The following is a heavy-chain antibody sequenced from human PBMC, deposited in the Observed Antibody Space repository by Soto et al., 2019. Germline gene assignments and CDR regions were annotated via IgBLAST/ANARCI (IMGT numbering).Heavy chain of an antibody. D-gene: IGHD3-10*01. V-gene: IGHV3-48*02. Sequence: EVQLVESGGGLVQPGGSLRLSCAASGFTFSSYSLNWVRQAPGKGLEWVSYISSSSSTIYYADSVKGRFTISRDNAKNSLYLQMNCLRDEDTAVYYCSRDRYYYGSGTLDYWGQGTLVNVSS. J-gene: IGHJ4*02. CDR3: SRDRYYYGSGTLDY. CDR2: ISSSSSTI. CDR1: GFTFSSYS.